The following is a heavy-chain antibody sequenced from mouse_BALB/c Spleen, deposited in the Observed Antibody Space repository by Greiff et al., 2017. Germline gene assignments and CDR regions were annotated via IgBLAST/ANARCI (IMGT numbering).Heavy chain of an antibody. CDR3: AIYDGYYGGFAY. CDR2: INPGSGGT. D-gene: IGHD2-3*01. J-gene: IGHJ3*01. Sequence: VKLQESGAELVRPGTSVKVSCKASGYAFTNYLIEWVKQRPGQGLEWIGVINPGSGGTNYNEKFKGKATLTADKSSSTAYMQLSSLTSDDSAVYFSAIYDGYYGGFAYWGQGTLVTVSA. V-gene: IGHV1-54*01. CDR1: GYAFTNYL.